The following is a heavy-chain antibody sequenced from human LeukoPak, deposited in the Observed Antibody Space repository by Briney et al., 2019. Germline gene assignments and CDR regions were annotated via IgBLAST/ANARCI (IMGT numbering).Heavy chain of an antibody. D-gene: IGHD3-3*01. CDR3: AREGGLRFLEWANNWFDP. J-gene: IGHJ5*02. CDR2: IYTSGST. CDR1: GDSISSYY. Sequence: SETLSLTCTVSGDSISSYYWSWIRQPAGKGLEWIGRIYTSGSTNYNPSLKSRVTMSVDTSKNQFSLKLSSATAADTAVYYCAREGGLRFLEWANNWFDPWGQGTLVTVSS. V-gene: IGHV4-4*07.